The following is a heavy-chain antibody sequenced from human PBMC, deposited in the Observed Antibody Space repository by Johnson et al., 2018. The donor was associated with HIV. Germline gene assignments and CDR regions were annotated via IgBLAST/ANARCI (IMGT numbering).Heavy chain of an antibody. D-gene: IGHD6-19*01. Sequence: QVQLVESGGGVVQPGRSLRLFCAASGFTFSSYAMHWVRQAPGKGLEWVAVISYDGSNKYYADSVKGRFTISRDNSKNTLYLQMNSLRAEDTAVYYCANIAVVYAFDIWGQGTMVTVSS. J-gene: IGHJ3*02. V-gene: IGHV3-30-3*01. CDR2: ISYDGSNK. CDR3: ANIAVVYAFDI. CDR1: GFTFSSYA.